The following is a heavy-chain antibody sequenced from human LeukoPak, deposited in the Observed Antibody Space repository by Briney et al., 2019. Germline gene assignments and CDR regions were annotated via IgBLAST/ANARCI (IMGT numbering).Heavy chain of an antibody. CDR2: IIPILGIA. CDR3: ARAYAYCSSTSCYGYYFDY. D-gene: IGHD2-2*01. J-gene: IGHJ4*02. Sequence: SVKVSCKASGGTFTSYAISWVRQAPGQGLEWMGRIIPILGIANYAQKFQGRVTITADKSTSTAYMELSSLRSEDTAVYYCARAYAYCSSTSCYGYYFDYWGQGTLVTVSS. V-gene: IGHV1-69*04. CDR1: GGTFTSYA.